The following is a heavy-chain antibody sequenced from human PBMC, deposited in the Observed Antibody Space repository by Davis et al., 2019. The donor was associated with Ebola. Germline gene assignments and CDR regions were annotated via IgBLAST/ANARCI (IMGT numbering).Heavy chain of an antibody. V-gene: IGHV5-51*01. J-gene: IGHJ4*02. CDR2: IYPADSDT. D-gene: IGHD3-16*01. CDR3: ARRYGSYGGLDY. Sequence: PGGSLRLSCKGSGYSFTSYWIAWVRQMPGKGLEWMGIIYPADSDTTYSPSFQGQVTISADKSISTAYLQWSSLKASGTAIYYCARRYGSYGGLDYWGQGTLVTVSS. CDR1: GYSFTSYW.